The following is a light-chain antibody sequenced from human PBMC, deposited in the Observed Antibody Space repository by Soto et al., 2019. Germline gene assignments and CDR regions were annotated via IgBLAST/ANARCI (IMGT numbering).Light chain of an antibody. J-gene: IGLJ2*01. V-gene: IGLV2-14*01. CDR1: SSDVGAYNY. CDR2: EVS. Sequence: QSALTQPPSVSGSPGQSITISCTGTSSDVGAYNYVSWYQQHPGEAPKLIIYEVSNRPSGVPIRFSGSKSGNTASLTISGLQAEDEDDYYYTSYSSSTILVFGGGTKLTVL. CDR3: TSYSSSTILV.